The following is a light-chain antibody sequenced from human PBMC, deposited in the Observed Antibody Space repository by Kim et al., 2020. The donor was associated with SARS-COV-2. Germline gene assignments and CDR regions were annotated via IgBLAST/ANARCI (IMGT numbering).Light chain of an antibody. V-gene: IGLV3-9*01. Sequence: SYELTQPLSVSVALGQTARITCGENNIGSKDVLWYQQKPGQAPVLVIYTDTNRPSGIPERFSGSNSGNTATLTISRAQAGYEADYYCQVWGSSTWLFGGG. J-gene: IGLJ3*02. CDR1: NIGSKD. CDR2: TDT. CDR3: QVWGSSTWL.